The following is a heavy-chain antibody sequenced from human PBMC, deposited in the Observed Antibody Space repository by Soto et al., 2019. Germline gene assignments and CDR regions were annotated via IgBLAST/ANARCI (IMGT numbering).Heavy chain of an antibody. J-gene: IGHJ4*02. Sequence: QVPLVQSGPEVKKPGASVTVSCKTSGYTPTNYDIGWVRQAPGQGLEWMGWISAYNSNKNSAQKLQGRLTMTTDTSTKTAYLELRSLRSDDTAVYFCARALYRTGTYYAFDNWGQGTLVTVSS. CDR2: ISAYNSNK. D-gene: IGHD1-26*01. CDR3: ARALYRTGTYYAFDN. V-gene: IGHV1-18*01. CDR1: GYTPTNYD.